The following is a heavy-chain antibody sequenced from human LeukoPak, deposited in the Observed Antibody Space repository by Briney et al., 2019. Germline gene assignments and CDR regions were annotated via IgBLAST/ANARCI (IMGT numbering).Heavy chain of an antibody. CDR2: ISPSGGAT. CDR1: GYTLSIYY. D-gene: IGHD2-21*02. CDR3: ARSRLLLDY. Sequence: ASVKVSCKASGYTLSIYYMHWVRQAPGQGLEWMGVISPSGGATTYAQKFQGRVTMTGDTSTSTVYMELSSLRSEDTAVYYCARSRLLLDYWGQGTLVTVSS. V-gene: IGHV1-46*01. J-gene: IGHJ4*02.